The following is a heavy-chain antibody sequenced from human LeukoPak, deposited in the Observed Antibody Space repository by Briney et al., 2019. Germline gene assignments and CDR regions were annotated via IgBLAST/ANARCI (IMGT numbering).Heavy chain of an antibody. CDR2: IYTSGST. CDR1: GGSISSYY. J-gene: IGHJ4*02. V-gene: IGHV4-4*07. CDR3: AREPLPYCSGGSCYESAIDY. Sequence: PSGTLSLTCTVSGGSISSYYWSWIRQPAGKGLEWIGRIYTSGSTNYNPSLKSRVTMSVDTSKNQFSLKLSSVTAADTAVYYCAREPLPYCSGGSCYESAIDYWGQGTLVTVSS. D-gene: IGHD2-15*01.